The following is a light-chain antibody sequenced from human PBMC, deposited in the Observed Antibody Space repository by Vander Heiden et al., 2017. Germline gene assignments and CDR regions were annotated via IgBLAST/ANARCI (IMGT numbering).Light chain of an antibody. CDR1: QSFSSW. J-gene: IGKJ1*01. V-gene: IGKV1-5*03. Sequence: DIQMTQSPSTLSASVGDRVTITCRASQSFSSWLAWYQQKPGKAPNLLIYKASTLESGVPSRFSGSGSGTEFTLTISSLQPDDFATYYCQQYNTDWTFGQGTKVEIK. CDR2: KAS. CDR3: QQYNTDWT.